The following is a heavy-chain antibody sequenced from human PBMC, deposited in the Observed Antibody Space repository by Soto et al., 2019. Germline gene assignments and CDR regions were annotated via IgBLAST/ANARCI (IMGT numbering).Heavy chain of an antibody. J-gene: IGHJ6*02. Sequence: GESLKISCKGSVYSFTSYWIGWVRQMPGKGLEWMGIIYPGDSDTRYSPSFQGQVTVSADKSISTAYLQWSSLKASDTAMYYCARQRGAYCGGDCYSPHYYYYYGMDVWGQGTTVTVSS. D-gene: IGHD2-21*02. CDR3: ARQRGAYCGGDCYSPHYYYYYGMDV. CDR1: VYSFTSYW. CDR2: IYPGDSDT. V-gene: IGHV5-51*01.